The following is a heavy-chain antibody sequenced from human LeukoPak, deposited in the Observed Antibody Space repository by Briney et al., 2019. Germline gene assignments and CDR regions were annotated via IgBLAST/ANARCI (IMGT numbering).Heavy chain of an antibody. D-gene: IGHD6-19*01. CDR1: GASITTYS. V-gene: IGHV4-59*08. J-gene: IGHJ5*02. CDR3: ARWDDSAWAFGT. CDR2: FSLGGSGTT. Sequence: SETLSLTCIVSGASITTYSWNWLRQSPGKGLEWIGYFSLGGSGTTSYTSSLKSRVTISRDTSKNQLSLKLTSMTAADTAVYYCARWDDSAWAFGTWGPGTLVTVSS.